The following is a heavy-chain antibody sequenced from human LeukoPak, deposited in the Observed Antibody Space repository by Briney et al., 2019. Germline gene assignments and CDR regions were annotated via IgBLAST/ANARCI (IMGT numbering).Heavy chain of an antibody. V-gene: IGHV4-59*11. Sequence: SETLSLTCTVSGGSISSHYWGWIRQPPGKGLEWIGYIYYSGSTNYNPSLKSRVTISVDTSKNQFSLKLSSVTAADTAVYYCASTKYSYGRLRFDYWGQGTLVTVSS. D-gene: IGHD5-18*01. CDR1: GGSISSHY. J-gene: IGHJ4*02. CDR3: ASTKYSYGRLRFDY. CDR2: IYYSGST.